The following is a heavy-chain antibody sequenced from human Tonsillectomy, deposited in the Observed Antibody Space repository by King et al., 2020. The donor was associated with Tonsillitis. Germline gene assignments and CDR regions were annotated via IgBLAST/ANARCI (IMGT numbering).Heavy chain of an antibody. CDR1: EFTFISSW. Sequence: VQLVESWGGLVQPGGSLKLSCAASEFTFISSWMTWVRKAPGKGRKWVATIRQDGCEKFYADAVTGRFTAPRDNAKNSLVLQMNGLRSEDTALYYCARDHSYSSFDYWGQGTLVTVSS. V-gene: IGHV3-7*04. J-gene: IGHJ4*02. D-gene: IGHD3-22*01. CDR2: IRQDGCEK. CDR3: ARDHSYSSFDY.